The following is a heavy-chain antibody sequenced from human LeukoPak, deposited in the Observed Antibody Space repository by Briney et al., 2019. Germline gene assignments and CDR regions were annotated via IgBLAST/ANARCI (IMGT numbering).Heavy chain of an antibody. CDR2: ISGSGDTT. D-gene: IGHD6-6*01. CDR1: GFTFSNYA. Sequence: GGSLRLSCEVSGFTFSNYAMSWVRQGPGKGLDWVSGISGSGDTTNYADSVKDRFTISRDNSKNTLYLQMNSLRAEDTAVYYCAKSFEYSSSSWYGYWGQGTLVTVSS. J-gene: IGHJ4*02. V-gene: IGHV3-23*01. CDR3: AKSFEYSSSSWYGY.